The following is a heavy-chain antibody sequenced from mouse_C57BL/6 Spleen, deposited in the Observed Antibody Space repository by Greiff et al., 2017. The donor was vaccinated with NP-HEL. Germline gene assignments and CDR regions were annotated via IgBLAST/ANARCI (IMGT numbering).Heavy chain of an antibody. D-gene: IGHD1-1*01. J-gene: IGHJ2*01. V-gene: IGHV1-19*01. CDR2: INPYNGGT. Sequence: EVQLQQSGPVLVKPGASVKMSCKASGYTFTDYYMNWVKQSHGKSLEWIGVINPYNGGTSYNQKFKGKATWHVDKSSSTAYMELNSLTSEDSAVYYCARFHYGSILYYFDYWGQGTTLTVSS. CDR1: GYTFTDYY. CDR3: ARFHYGSILYYFDY.